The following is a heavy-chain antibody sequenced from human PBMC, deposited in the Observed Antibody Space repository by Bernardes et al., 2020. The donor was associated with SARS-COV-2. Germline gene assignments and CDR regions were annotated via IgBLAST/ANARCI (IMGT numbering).Heavy chain of an antibody. D-gene: IGHD5-12*01. Sequence: GESLKISCRGSGFSFISFWITWVRQTPGRGLEIIGKIDPQDSYTKYSPSFHGHVTMSADTSTNTVFLEWSSLEASDSAIYYCAKHETSVDAGIWGQGTLVSVST. J-gene: IGHJ1*01. V-gene: IGHV5-10-1*01. CDR3: AKHETSVDAGI. CDR1: GFSFISFW. CDR2: IDPQDSYT.